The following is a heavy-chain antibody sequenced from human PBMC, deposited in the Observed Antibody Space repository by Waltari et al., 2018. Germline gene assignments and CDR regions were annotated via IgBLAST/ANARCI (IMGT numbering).Heavy chain of an antibody. D-gene: IGHD6-19*01. Sequence: QLQLQESGPGLVKPSETLSFTCTVSGGSISSSSYYWGGIRQPPGKGLEGIGSIYYSGSTYYHPSRKGRVTISVDTSKNQFSLKLSSVTAADTAVYYCATKRESSASGFDYWGQGTLVTVSS. V-gene: IGHV4-39*01. CDR3: ATKRESSASGFDY. J-gene: IGHJ4*02. CDR1: GGSISSSSYY. CDR2: IYYSGST.